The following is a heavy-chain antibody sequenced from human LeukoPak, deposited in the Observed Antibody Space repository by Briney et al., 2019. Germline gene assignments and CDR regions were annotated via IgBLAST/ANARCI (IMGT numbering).Heavy chain of an antibody. J-gene: IGHJ4*02. D-gene: IGHD5-24*01. CDR3: ARGGFGSDGYNYGPFDY. V-gene: IGHV1-69*01. CDR2: IIPIFGTA. CDR1: GGTFSSYA. Sequence: ASVKVSCKASGGTFSSYAISWVRQAPGQGLEWMGGIIPIFGTANYAQKFQGRVTITADESTSTAYMELSSLRPEDTAVYYCARGGFGSDGYNYGPFDYWGQGTLVTVSS.